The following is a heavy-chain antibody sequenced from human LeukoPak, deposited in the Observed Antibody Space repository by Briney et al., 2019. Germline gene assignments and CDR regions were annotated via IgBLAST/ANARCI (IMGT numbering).Heavy chain of an antibody. CDR3: AKRFYGRGGHFDF. Sequence: PGGSLRLSCAASGFTFSSYHISWVRQAPGKGLEWVSAISGSGDTTYYADSVSGRFTISRDNSKDTVDLQMNSLRAEDTAVYYCAKRFYGRGGHFDFWGRGTLVTVST. CDR2: ISGSGDTT. CDR1: GFTFSSYH. J-gene: IGHJ4*02. D-gene: IGHD2/OR15-2a*01. V-gene: IGHV3-23*01.